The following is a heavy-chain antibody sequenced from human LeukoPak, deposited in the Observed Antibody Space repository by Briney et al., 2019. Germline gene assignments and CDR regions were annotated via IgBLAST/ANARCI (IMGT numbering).Heavy chain of an antibody. Sequence: ASVKVSCKASGGTFSSYAISWVRQAPGQGLEWMGRIIPIFGTANYAQKFQGRVTITTDESTSTAYMELSSLRSEDTAVYYCAREEVGSSSAFDIWGQGTMVTVSS. CDR1: GGTFSSYA. D-gene: IGHD6-13*01. CDR2: IIPIFGTA. J-gene: IGHJ3*02. CDR3: AREEVGSSSAFDI. V-gene: IGHV1-69*05.